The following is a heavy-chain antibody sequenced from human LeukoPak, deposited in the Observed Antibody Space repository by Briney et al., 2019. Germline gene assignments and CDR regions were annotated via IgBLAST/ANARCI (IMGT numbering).Heavy chain of an antibody. J-gene: IGHJ4*02. V-gene: IGHV1-46*01. CDR1: GYTFTSYY. CDR2: INPSGGST. Sequence: ASVKVSCKASGYTFTSYYMHWVRQAPGQGLEWMGIINPSGGSTSYAQKFQGRVTMTRHMSTSTVYMELSSLRSDDTAVYYCARSAASIAALHFDYWGQGTLVTVSS. CDR3: ARSAASIAALHFDY. D-gene: IGHD6-6*01.